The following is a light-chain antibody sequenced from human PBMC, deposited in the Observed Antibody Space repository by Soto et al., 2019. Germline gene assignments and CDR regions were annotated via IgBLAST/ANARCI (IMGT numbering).Light chain of an antibody. CDR3: SSFTVSSTGV. Sequence: QSALTQPASVSGSPGQSITISCTGTSSDIGAYNYVSWYQQYPGKAPKLIIYEVSNRPSGVSNRFSGSKSGNTASLTISGLQPEDEADYYCSSFTVSSTGVFGGGTKLTVL. J-gene: IGLJ2*01. V-gene: IGLV2-14*01. CDR2: EVS. CDR1: SSDIGAYNY.